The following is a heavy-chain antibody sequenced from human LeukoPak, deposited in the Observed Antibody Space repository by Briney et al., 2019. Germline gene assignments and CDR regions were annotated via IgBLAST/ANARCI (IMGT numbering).Heavy chain of an antibody. CDR3: ARDIPTYYDFWSGYQYYFDY. CDR2: ISSSYI. CDR1: GFTFSSYS. J-gene: IGHJ4*02. V-gene: IGHV3-21*01. Sequence: GGSLRLSCAASGFTFSSYSMNWVRQAPGKGLEWVSSISSSYIYYADSVKGRFTISRDNAKNSLYLQMNSLRAEDTAVYYCARDIPTYYDFWSGYQYYFDYWGQGTLVTVSS. D-gene: IGHD3-3*01.